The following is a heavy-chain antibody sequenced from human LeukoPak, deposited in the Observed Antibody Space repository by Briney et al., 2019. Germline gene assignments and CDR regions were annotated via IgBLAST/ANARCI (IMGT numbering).Heavy chain of an antibody. D-gene: IGHD6-6*01. CDR3: ARQWFTTSSRNPYYFDY. Sequence: RGESLKISCEGSGYSFTSYCIAWVRQMPGKGLEWMGIIYPADSDTIYSPSFQGQVTLSADTSSRTAYLQWTSLKASDTAIYYCARQWFTTSSRNPYYFDYWGQGTLVTVSS. CDR1: GYSFTSYC. J-gene: IGHJ4*02. CDR2: IYPADSDT. V-gene: IGHV5-51*01.